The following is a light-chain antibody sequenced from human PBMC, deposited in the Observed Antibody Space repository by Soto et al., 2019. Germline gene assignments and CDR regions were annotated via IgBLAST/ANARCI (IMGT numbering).Light chain of an antibody. CDR1: QSVSSN. J-gene: IGKJ1*01. V-gene: IGKV3-15*01. CDR2: GAS. Sequence: EIVMTQSPATLSVSPGERATLSCRASQSVSSNLAWYQQKPGQAPSLLIYGASTRATGTPARFSGSGPGTEFTLTISSLQPEDFATYYCQQSFSSRWTFGQGTKVDIK. CDR3: QQSFSSRWT.